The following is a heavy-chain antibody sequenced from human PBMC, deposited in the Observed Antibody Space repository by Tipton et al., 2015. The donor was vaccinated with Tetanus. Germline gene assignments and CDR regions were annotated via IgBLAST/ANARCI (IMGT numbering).Heavy chain of an antibody. CDR1: GYTFTSYG. V-gene: IGHV1-18*01. CDR2: ISAYNGNT. J-gene: IGHJ2*01. Sequence: QSGPEVKKPGASVKVSCKASGYTFTSYGISWVRQAPGQGLEWMGWISAYNGNTNYAQKLQSRVTMTTDTSTSTAYMELRSLRSDDTAVYYCARDHTDYCGGDCYLGYFDLWGRGTLVTVSS. CDR3: ARDHTDYCGGDCYLGYFDL. D-gene: IGHD2-21*02.